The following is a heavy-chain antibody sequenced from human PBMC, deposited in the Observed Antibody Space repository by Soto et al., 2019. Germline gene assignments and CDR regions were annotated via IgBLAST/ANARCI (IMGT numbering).Heavy chain of an antibody. CDR2: ISGSGGST. CDR3: AKDLRGYSYGSDC. CDR1: GFTFSSYA. Sequence: EVQLLESGGGLVQPGGSLRLSCAASGFTFSSYAMSWVRQAPGKGLEWVSAISGSGGSTYYADSVKGRFAISRDNSKNTLYLQMNSLRAKDTAVYYCAKDLRGYSYGSDCWGQGTLVTVSS. D-gene: IGHD5-18*01. V-gene: IGHV3-23*01. J-gene: IGHJ4*02.